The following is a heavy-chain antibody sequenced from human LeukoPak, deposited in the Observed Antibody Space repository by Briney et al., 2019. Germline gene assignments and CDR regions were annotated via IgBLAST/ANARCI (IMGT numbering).Heavy chain of an antibody. CDR1: GYTFTNFA. CDR3: ARVISDCADVNCFKGYFDY. V-gene: IGHV1-3*01. Sequence: GASVKVSCKASGYTFTNFAIHWGRLAPGQSLEWMGWINAGNGYTKYFQKFQGRVTFTRDTSANIAYMELSSLGSEDTAVYYCARVISDCADVNCFKGYFDYWGQGTPVTVSS. CDR2: INAGNGYT. D-gene: IGHD5/OR15-5a*01. J-gene: IGHJ4*01.